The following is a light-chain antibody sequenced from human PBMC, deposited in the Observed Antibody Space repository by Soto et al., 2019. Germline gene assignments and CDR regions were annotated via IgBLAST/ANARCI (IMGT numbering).Light chain of an antibody. CDR1: GSNIGKNY. Sequence: QSVLTQPPSVSAAPGQKVTISCSGGGSNIGKNYVSWYQQLPGTAPKLLIHDNNKRPSGIPDRFSGSKSGTSATLGITGLQTGDEADYYCGTWDSSLSVVLLGGGTKLTAL. CDR3: GTWDSSLSVVL. CDR2: DNN. V-gene: IGLV1-51*01. J-gene: IGLJ2*01.